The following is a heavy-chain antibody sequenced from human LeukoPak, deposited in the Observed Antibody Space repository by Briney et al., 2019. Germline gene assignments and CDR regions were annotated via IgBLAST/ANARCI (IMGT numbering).Heavy chain of an antibody. V-gene: IGHV3-23*01. Sequence: GGSLRLSCAASGFTFSSYSMNWVRQAPGKGLEWVSYISSGSGGSTYYADSVKGRFTISRDNSKNTLFLQMNSLRAEDTAVYYCAKEIDYSSGQNPFDYWGQGTLVTVSS. D-gene: IGHD6-19*01. CDR3: AKEIDYSSGQNPFDY. J-gene: IGHJ4*02. CDR1: GFTFSSYS. CDR2: ISSGSGGST.